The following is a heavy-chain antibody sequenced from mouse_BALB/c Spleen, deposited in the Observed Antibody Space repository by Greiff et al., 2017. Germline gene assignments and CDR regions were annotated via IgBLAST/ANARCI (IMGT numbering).Heavy chain of an antibody. CDR3: ARVYDGYYYAMDY. CDR2: ISSGGSYT. J-gene: IGHJ4*01. V-gene: IGHV5-9-4*01. CDR1: GFTFSSYA. D-gene: IGHD2-3*01. Sequence: DVKLVESGGGLVKPGGSLKLSCAASGFTFSSYAMSWVRQSPEKRLEWVAEISSGGSYTYYPDTVTGRFTISRDNAKNTLYLEMSSLRSEDTAMYYCARVYDGYYYAMDYWGQGTSVTVSS.